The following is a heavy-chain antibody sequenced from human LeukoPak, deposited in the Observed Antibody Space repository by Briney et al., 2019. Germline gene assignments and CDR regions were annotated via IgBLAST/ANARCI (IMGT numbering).Heavy chain of an antibody. V-gene: IGHV3-74*01. Sequence: GGSLRLSCAASGFTFSSYWMHWVRQAPGKGLVWVSRINSDGSSTAYADSVKGRFTISGDNAKNTLYLQMNTLRAEDTAVYYCTRDAPSGNRGWFDPWGQGTLVTVSS. J-gene: IGHJ5*02. D-gene: IGHD3-10*01. CDR1: GFTFSSYW. CDR3: TRDAPSGNRGWFDP. CDR2: INSDGSST.